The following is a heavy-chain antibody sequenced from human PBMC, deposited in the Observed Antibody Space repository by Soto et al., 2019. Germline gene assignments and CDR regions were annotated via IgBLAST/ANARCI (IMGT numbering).Heavy chain of an antibody. CDR1: GFTFSSYA. J-gene: IGHJ3*02. CDR3: AKDRKSHIVVVTAGPGELYDFWTNYAFDI. V-gene: IGHV3-23*01. CDR2: ISGSGGST. D-gene: IGHD2-21*02. Sequence: GGSLRLSCAASGFTFSSYAMSWVRQAPGKGLEWVSAISGSGGSTYYADSVKGRFTISRDNSKNTLYLQMNSLRAEDTAVYYCAKDRKSHIVVVTAGPGELYDFWTNYAFDIWGQGTMVTVSS.